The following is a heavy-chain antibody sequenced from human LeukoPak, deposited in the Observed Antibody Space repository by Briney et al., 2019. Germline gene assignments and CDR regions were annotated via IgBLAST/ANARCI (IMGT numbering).Heavy chain of an antibody. CDR2: ISGSGGST. D-gene: IGHD3-22*01. V-gene: IGHV3-23*01. J-gene: IGHJ4*02. CDR3: AKLNYDNSAYYSNYFDY. Sequence: PGGSLRLSCAVSGLTFSMHGMSWVRQAPGKGLEWVSVISGSGGSTYYADSVKGRFTISRDNSKNTLYLQMNSLRAEDTAVYYCAKLNYDNSAYYSNYFDYWGQGTLVTVSS. CDR1: GLTFSMHG.